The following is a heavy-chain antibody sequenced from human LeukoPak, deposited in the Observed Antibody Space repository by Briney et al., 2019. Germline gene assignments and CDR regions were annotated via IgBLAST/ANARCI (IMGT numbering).Heavy chain of an antibody. CDR3: AKEIAVADYFDY. V-gene: IGHV3-23*01. CDR2: ISGSGGST. Sequence: GGSLSLSCAASGFTFSSYAMSWVRQAPGKGLEWVSAISGSGGSTYYADSVKGRFTISRDNFKNTLYLQMNSLRAEDTAVYYCAKEIAVADYFDYWGQGTLVTVSS. J-gene: IGHJ4*02. D-gene: IGHD6-19*01. CDR1: GFTFSSYA.